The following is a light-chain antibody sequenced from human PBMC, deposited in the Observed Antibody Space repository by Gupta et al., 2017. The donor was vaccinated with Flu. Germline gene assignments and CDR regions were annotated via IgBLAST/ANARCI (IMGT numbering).Light chain of an antibody. J-gene: IGKJ4*01. Sequence: VLTQSPATLSLSPGERATLSCRASQSVSSYLAWYQQKPGQAPRLLIYDASNRATGIPARFSGSGSGTDFTLTISRLETEDFAVYYWQQRSTSITFGGGTKVEIK. CDR1: QSVSSY. CDR2: DAS. V-gene: IGKV3-11*01. CDR3: QQRSTSIT.